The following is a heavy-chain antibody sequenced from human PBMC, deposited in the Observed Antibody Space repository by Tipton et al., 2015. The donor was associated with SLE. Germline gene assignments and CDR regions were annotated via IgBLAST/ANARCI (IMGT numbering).Heavy chain of an antibody. Sequence: TLSLTCTVSGGSISSGGYYWSWIRQHPGKGLEWIGYIYYSGSTYYNPSLKSRVTISVDTSKNQFSLKLSSVTAADTAVYYCARDAGRDRTGTHGAFDIWGQGTMVTVSS. V-gene: IGHV4-31*03. J-gene: IGHJ3*02. CDR2: IYYSGST. D-gene: IGHD1-1*01. CDR3: ARDAGRDRTGTHGAFDI. CDR1: GGSISSGGYY.